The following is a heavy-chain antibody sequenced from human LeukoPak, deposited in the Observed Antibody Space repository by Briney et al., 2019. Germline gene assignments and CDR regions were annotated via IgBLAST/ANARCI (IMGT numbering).Heavy chain of an antibody. Sequence: GGSLRLSCAASGFSFTKYAMSWVPQAPGKGLEWVSGMSSSGDSTDYADSVKGRFTISRENSKNTLYLQMDSLRVEDTAVFYCAKVSFDGGVIPYFDSWGQGTVVTVSS. CDR1: GFSFTKYA. J-gene: IGHJ4*02. V-gene: IGHV3-23*01. D-gene: IGHD3-16*02. CDR3: AKVSFDGGVIPYFDS. CDR2: MSSSGDST.